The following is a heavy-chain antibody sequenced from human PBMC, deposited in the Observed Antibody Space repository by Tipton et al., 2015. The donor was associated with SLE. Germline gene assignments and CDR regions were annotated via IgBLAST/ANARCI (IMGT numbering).Heavy chain of an antibody. Sequence: SLRLSCAASGFTLSNYALTWVRQAPGKGLVWVARSSEDGTITGYEDSVKGRFTISRDNAKNILYLQMNNLRVEDTALYYCARGIDPTSSRISDYWGQGTLVSVSS. CDR2: SSEDGTIT. V-gene: IGHV3-20*04. CDR1: GFTLSNYA. J-gene: IGHJ4*02. CDR3: ARGIDPTSSRISDY. D-gene: IGHD2-2*01.